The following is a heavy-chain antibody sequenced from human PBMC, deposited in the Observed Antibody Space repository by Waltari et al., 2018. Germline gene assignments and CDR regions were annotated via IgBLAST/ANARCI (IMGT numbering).Heavy chain of an antibody. V-gene: IGHV4-39*07. Sequence: QLQLQESGPGLVKPSETLSLTCTVSRSSIRNNNYYWGWVRQPPGKGLEWIGSFEKSGTTYYNPSLKSRATISVDTSNNQFSLKLNSVTAADTAVYYCVRGYPDIVATISDYWGQGTLVIVSS. CDR2: FEKSGTT. D-gene: IGHD5-12*01. CDR3: VRGYPDIVATISDY. CDR1: RSSIRNNNYY. J-gene: IGHJ4*02.